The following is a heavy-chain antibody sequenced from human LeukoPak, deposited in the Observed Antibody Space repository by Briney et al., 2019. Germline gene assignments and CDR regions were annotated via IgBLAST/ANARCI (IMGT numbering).Heavy chain of an antibody. CDR2: IRSKANGYTT. J-gene: IGHJ3*02. CDR3: TRLAGGDAFDI. D-gene: IGHD2-15*01. CDR1: GFTFSGSA. Sequence: GGSLRLSCAASGFTFSGSAMHWVRQAPGKGLEWVGRIRSKANGYTTAYGASVKGRFTISRDDLKRTTYVQMKSLKIEDTAVYYCTRLAGGDAFDIWGPGTMVTVSS. V-gene: IGHV3-73*01.